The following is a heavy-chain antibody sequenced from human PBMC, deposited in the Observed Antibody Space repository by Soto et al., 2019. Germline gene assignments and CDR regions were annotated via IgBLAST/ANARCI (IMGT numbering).Heavy chain of an antibody. CDR2: ISAYNGNT. J-gene: IGHJ6*03. Sequence: ASVKVSCKASGYTFTSYGISWVRQAPGQGLEWMGWISAYNGNTNYAQKLQGRVTMTTDTSTSTAYMELRSLRSDDTAVYYCARDQQGYYDFWSGYYTGPYYYYMGVWGKGTTVTVSS. V-gene: IGHV1-18*01. D-gene: IGHD3-3*01. CDR3: ARDQQGYYDFWSGYYTGPYYYYMGV. CDR1: GYTFTSYG.